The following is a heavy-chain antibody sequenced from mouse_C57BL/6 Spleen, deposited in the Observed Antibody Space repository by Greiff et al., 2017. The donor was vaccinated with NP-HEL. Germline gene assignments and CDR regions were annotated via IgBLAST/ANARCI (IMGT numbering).Heavy chain of an antibody. Sequence: EVKLVESGGGLVKPGGSLKLSCAASGFTFSDYGMHWVRQAPEKGLEWVAYFSRGSITISYADTLKGRFTISRCNAKNTLFLQMTSRRSEDTAMYYCAFITTVVGKGNWYFDVGGTGTTVTVSS. CDR2: FSRGSITI. D-gene: IGHD1-1*01. J-gene: IGHJ1*03. V-gene: IGHV5-17*01. CDR3: AFITTVVGKGNWYFDV. CDR1: GFTFSDYG.